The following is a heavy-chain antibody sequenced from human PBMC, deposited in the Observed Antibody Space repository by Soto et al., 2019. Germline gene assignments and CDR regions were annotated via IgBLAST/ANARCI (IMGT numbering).Heavy chain of an antibody. CDR1: VFTFSSYA. V-gene: IGHV3-64D*08. Sequence: GGSLRLSCSASVFTFSSYAMHWVRQAPGKGLEYVSAISSNGGSTYYADSVKGRFTISRDNSKNTLYLQMSSLRAEDTAVYYCVKAPYYYGSGSPSDWFDPWGQGTLVTVSS. CDR2: ISSNGGST. D-gene: IGHD3-10*01. CDR3: VKAPYYYGSGSPSDWFDP. J-gene: IGHJ5*02.